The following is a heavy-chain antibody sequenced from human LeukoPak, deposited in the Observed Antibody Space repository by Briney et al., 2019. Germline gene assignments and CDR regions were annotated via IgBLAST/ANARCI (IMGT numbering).Heavy chain of an antibody. CDR3: ARALPSPLYSGSYADAFDI. V-gene: IGHV3-21*01. J-gene: IGHJ3*02. Sequence: GGSLRLSCAASGFTFSSYAMSWVRQAPGKGLEWVSSISSSSSYIYYADSVKGRFTISRDNAKNSLYLQMNSLRAEDTAVYYCARALPSPLYSGSYADAFDIWGQGTMVTVSS. D-gene: IGHD1-26*01. CDR1: GFTFSSYA. CDR2: ISSSSSYI.